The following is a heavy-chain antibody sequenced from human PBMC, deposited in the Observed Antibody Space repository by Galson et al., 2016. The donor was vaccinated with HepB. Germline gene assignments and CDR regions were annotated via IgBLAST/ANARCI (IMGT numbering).Heavy chain of an antibody. CDR2: ISSSGIAK. CDR1: GFTFTTYE. D-gene: IGHD5-24*01. CDR3: ARGRRYLVY. Sequence: SLRLSCADSGFTFTTYEMNWVRQAPGKGLEWVSYISSSGIAKYYADSVKGRFTISRHNAQNSLYLQMNSLRAEDTAIYYGARGRRYLVYWGQGTLVTVSS. V-gene: IGHV3-48*03. J-gene: IGHJ4*02.